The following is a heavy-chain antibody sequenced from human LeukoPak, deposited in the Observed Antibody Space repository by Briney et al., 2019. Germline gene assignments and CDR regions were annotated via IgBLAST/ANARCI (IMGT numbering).Heavy chain of an antibody. J-gene: IGHJ1*01. Sequence: GESLKISCKGSGYSFTSYWISWVRQMPGKGLEWMGRIVPSDSYTNYSPSFQGHVTISADKSITTAYLQWRSLKASDTAMFYCATSVGAEYFQHWGQGTLVTVSS. V-gene: IGHV5-10-1*01. CDR1: GYSFTSYW. CDR2: IVPSDSYT. CDR3: ATSVGAEYFQH.